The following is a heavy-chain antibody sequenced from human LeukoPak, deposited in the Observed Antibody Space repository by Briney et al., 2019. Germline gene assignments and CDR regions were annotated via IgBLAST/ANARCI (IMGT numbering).Heavy chain of an antibody. V-gene: IGHV4-39*01. CDR1: GVSISSSSYY. CDR3: ALVGITGTTGDY. CDR2: IYYSGST. J-gene: IGHJ4*02. Sequence: SETLSLTCTVSGVSISSSSYYWGWIRQPPGKGLEWIGSIYYSGSTYYNPSLKSRVTISVDTSKNQFSLKLSSVTAADTAVYYCALVGITGTTGDYWGQGTLVTVSS. D-gene: IGHD1-20*01.